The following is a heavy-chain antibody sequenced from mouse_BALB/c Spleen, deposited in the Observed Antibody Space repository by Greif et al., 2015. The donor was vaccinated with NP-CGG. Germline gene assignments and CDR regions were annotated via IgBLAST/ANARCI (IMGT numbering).Heavy chain of an antibody. CDR1: GYTFTSYY. J-gene: IGHJ4*01. CDR2: INPSNGGT. Sequence: VQLQQSGAELVKPGASVKLSCKASGYTFTSYYMYWVKQRPGQGLEWIGGINPSNGGTNFNEKFKSKATLTVDKSSSTAYMQLSSLTSEVSAVFYCTRYGGLDHFYAMEHGGQRTSVTVPS. D-gene: IGHD1-1*02. CDR3: TRYGGLDHFYAMEH. V-gene: IGHV1S81*02.